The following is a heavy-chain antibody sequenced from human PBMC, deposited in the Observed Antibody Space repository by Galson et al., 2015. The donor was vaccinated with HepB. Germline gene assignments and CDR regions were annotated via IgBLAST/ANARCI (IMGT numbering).Heavy chain of an antibody. CDR2: ISFDGSNG. V-gene: IGHV3-30*03. Sequence: SLRLSCAASGFTFSTYGMHWVRQAPGKGLEWVAVISFDGSNGFYADSAKGRFTVSRDNSKNTLYLQMNSLRAEDTALYYCARDLDPYYYYYGMDVWGPGATVTVSS. CDR1: GFTFSTYG. J-gene: IGHJ6*02. CDR3: ARDLDPYYYYYGMDV. D-gene: IGHD3/OR15-3a*01.